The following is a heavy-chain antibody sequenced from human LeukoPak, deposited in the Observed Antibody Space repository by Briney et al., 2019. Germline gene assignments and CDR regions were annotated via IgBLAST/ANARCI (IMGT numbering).Heavy chain of an antibody. Sequence: GGSRRLSCAASGFTVSSNYMSWVRQAPGKGLEWVSVIYSGGSTYYADSVKGRFTISRDNSKNTLYLQMNSLKTEDTAVYYCTSSATVTTSPYYYYYGMDVWGQGTTVTVSS. D-gene: IGHD4-17*01. V-gene: IGHV3-53*01. CDR1: GFTVSSNY. J-gene: IGHJ6*02. CDR3: TSSATVTTSPYYYYYGMDV. CDR2: IYSGGST.